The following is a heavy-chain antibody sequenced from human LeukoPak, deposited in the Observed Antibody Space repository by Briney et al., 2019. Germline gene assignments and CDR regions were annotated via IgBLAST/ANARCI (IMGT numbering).Heavy chain of an antibody. CDR1: GGSISSYY. Sequence: SETQSLTCTVSGGSISSYYWSWIRQPPGKGLEWIGYIYYSGSTNYNPSLKSRVTISVDTSKNQFSLKLSSVTAADTAVYYCARVLATTMVRGVIWFDPWGQGTLVTVSS. CDR2: IYYSGST. J-gene: IGHJ5*02. D-gene: IGHD3-10*01. V-gene: IGHV4-59*01. CDR3: ARVLATTMVRGVIWFDP.